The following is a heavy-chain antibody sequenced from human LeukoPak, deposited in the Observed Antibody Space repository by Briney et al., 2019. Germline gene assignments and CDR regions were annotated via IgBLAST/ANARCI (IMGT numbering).Heavy chain of an antibody. CDR2: ISSSSSYI. D-gene: IGHD5-18*01. J-gene: IGHJ4*02. CDR1: GFTFIDYS. Sequence: GGSLRLSCAASGFTFIDYSMNWARQAPGKGLKWVSSISSSSSYIYYADSVKGRFTISRDNAKNSLYLQMNSLRAEDTAVYYCAPVRGYSYGALDYWGQGTLVTVSS. V-gene: IGHV3-21*01. CDR3: APVRGYSYGALDY.